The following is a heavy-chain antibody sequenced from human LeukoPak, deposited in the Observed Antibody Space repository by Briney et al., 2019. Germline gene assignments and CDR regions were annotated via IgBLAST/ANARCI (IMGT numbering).Heavy chain of an antibody. V-gene: IGHV1-2*06. D-gene: IGHD3-3*01. CDR3: ARGGYDFVYYYYGMDV. Sequence: ASVKVSCKASGYTFTSYYMHWVRQAPGQGLEWMGRINPNSGGTNYAQKFQGRVTMTRDTSISTAYMELSRLRSDDTAVYYCARGGYDFVYYYYGMDVWGQGTTVTVPS. CDR2: INPNSGGT. CDR1: GYTFTSYY. J-gene: IGHJ6*02.